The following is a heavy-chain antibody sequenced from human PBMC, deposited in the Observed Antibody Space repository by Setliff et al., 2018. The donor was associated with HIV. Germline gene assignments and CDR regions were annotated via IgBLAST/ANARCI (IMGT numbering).Heavy chain of an antibody. CDR3: ARDRTEFVDGGYYPYYFDS. V-gene: IGHV4-59*12. D-gene: IGHD3-22*01. Sequence: NPSETLSLTCSISGGSISFYYWNWPRQTPGKGLEWIAYTFDNGNTHYNPSLKSPVTMSVDTSRNQFSLNLNSVTAADTAVYYCARDRTEFVDGGYYPYYFDSWGQGTLVTVSS. CDR2: TFDNGNT. CDR1: GGSISFYY. J-gene: IGHJ4*02.